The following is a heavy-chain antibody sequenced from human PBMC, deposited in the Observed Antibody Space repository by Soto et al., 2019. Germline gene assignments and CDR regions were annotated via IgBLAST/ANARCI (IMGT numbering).Heavy chain of an antibody. V-gene: IGHV3-9*01. CDR3: AKDIWLAGPPDY. CDR2: ISWNSGSI. Sequence: EVQLVESGGGLVQPGRSLRLSCAASGFTFDDYAMHWVRQAPGKGLAWVSGISWNSGSIGYADSVKGRFTISRDNAQNSRYLQMDSLRAEDTALYCCAKDIWLAGPPDYWGQGTLVTVSS. D-gene: IGHD3-9*01. CDR1: GFTFDDYA. J-gene: IGHJ4*02.